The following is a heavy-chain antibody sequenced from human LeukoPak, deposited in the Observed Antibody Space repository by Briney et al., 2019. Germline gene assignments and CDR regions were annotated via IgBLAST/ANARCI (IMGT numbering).Heavy chain of an antibody. J-gene: IGHJ6*03. CDR3: ARANANMNQIDYYYYYMDV. CDR1: GGTFSSYA. Sequence: SVKVSCKASGGTFSSYAISWVRQAPGQGLEWMGGIIPIFGTANYAQKFQGRVTITTDESTSTAYKELSSLRSEDTAVYYCARANANMNQIDYYYYYMDVWGKGTTVTVSS. CDR2: IIPIFGTA. D-gene: IGHD1-14*01. V-gene: IGHV1-69*05.